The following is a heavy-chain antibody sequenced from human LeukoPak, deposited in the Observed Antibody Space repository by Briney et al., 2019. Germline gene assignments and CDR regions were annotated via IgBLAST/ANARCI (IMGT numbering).Heavy chain of an antibody. J-gene: IGHJ4*02. CDR1: GYTFSNFG. D-gene: IGHD2-2*01. Sequence: ASVKVSCKASGYTFSNFGISWVRQAPGQGLEWMGWISGNNDNPNYGQKFQGRLTVTTDSSTNTAYMELRNLRSDDTAVYYCARDGTSTDDYWGRGTLVTVSS. V-gene: IGHV1-18*01. CDR3: ARDGTSTDDY. CDR2: ISGNNDNP.